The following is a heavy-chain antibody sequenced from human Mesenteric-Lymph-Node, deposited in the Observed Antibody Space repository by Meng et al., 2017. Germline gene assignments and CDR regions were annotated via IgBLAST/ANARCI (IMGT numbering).Heavy chain of an antibody. CDR2: IIPIFGTA. CDR1: GYTFTAYY. Sequence: SVKVSCKTSGYTFTAYYLHWVRQAPGQGLEWMGGIIPIFGTANYAQKFQGRVTITADKSTSTAYMELSSLRSEDTAVYYCARAMVRGVIGFDYWGQGTLVTVSS. J-gene: IGHJ4*02. CDR3: ARAMVRGVIGFDY. V-gene: IGHV1-69*06. D-gene: IGHD3-10*01.